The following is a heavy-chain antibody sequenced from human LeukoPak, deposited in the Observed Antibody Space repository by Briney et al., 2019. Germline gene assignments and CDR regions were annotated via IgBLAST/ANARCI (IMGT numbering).Heavy chain of an antibody. Sequence: ASVQVSCKASGYTFTGYYMNWVRQAPGQGLEWMVWINPNSGRTNYAHNFQGRVTLTRDPSISTAYMELTGLTSNDTGVYYCARTREYSSTWFFPPFDPWGQGTLVTVSS. CDR2: INPNSGRT. V-gene: IGHV1-2*02. CDR1: GYTFTGYY. J-gene: IGHJ5*02. CDR3: ARTREYSSTWFFPPFDP. D-gene: IGHD6-13*01.